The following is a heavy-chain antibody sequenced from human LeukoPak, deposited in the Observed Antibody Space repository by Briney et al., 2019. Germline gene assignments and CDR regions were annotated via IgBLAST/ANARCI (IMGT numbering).Heavy chain of an antibody. D-gene: IGHD3-22*01. CDR3: ARAGWGYYDSSFTRAEYFQH. J-gene: IGHJ1*01. V-gene: IGHV4-59*01. CDR2: IYYSGGT. Sequence: TSETLSLTCTVSGGSISRYYWSWIRQPPGKGLEWIGYIYYSGGTNYNPSLKSRVTISVDTSKNQFSLKLSSVTAADTAVYYCARAGWGYYDSSFTRAEYFQHWGQGTLVTVSS. CDR1: GGSISRYY.